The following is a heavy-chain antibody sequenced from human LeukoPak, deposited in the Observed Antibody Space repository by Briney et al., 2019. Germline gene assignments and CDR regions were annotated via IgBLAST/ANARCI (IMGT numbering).Heavy chain of an antibody. CDR1: GGTFSSYA. V-gene: IGHV1-69*05. J-gene: IGHJ6*03. Sequence: ASEKVSCKASGGTFSSYAISWVRQAPGQGLEWMGGIIPIFGTANYAQKFQGRVTITTDESTSTAYMELSSLRSEDTAVYYCARAVVRGVNPYYYYYYMGVWGKGTTVTVSS. CDR3: ARAVVRGVNPYYYYYYMGV. CDR2: IIPIFGTA. D-gene: IGHD3-10*01.